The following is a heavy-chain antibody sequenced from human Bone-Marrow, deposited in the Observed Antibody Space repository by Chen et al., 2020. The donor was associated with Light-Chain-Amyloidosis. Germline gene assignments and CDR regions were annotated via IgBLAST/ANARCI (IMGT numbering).Heavy chain of an antibody. D-gene: IGHD5-12*01. J-gene: IGHJ4*02. V-gene: IGHV5-51*01. CDR2: IYPDDSDA. CDR1: W. CDR3: ARRRDGYNFDY. Sequence: WGGWVRQMPGKGLEWMGVIYPDDSDARYSPSFEGQVTISADKSITTAYLQWRSLKASDTAMYYCARRRDGYNFDYWGQGTLVTVSS.